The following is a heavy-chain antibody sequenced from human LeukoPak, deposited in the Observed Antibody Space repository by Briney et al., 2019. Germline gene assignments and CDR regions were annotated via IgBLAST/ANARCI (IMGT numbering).Heavy chain of an antibody. CDR1: GFTFSNYI. J-gene: IGHJ4*02. CDR3: ARVQGGGYRTADY. CDR2: ILENGSNQ. V-gene: IGHV3-30*04. D-gene: IGHD6-19*01. Sequence: GRSLRLSCAASGFTFSNYIMHWVRQAPGKGLDWVAVILENGSNQYYADSVKGRFTISRDNSKNTLFLQMNSLRGEDTAMYYCARVQGGGYRTADYWGQGTLVTVSP.